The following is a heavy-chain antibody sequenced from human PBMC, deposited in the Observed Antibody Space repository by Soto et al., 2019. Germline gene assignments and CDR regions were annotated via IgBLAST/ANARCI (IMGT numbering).Heavy chain of an antibody. CDR2: INHSGST. V-gene: IGHV4-34*01. CDR3: VSQRTTVPTQAYFDY. CDR1: GGSFSGYY. D-gene: IGHD4-17*01. J-gene: IGHJ4*02. Sequence: SETLSLTCAVYGGSFSGYYWSWIRQPPGKGLEWIGEINHSGSTNYNPSLKSRVTISVDTSKNRFSLSLNSVTASDTAVYFCVSQRTTVPTQAYFDYWGPGALVTVSS.